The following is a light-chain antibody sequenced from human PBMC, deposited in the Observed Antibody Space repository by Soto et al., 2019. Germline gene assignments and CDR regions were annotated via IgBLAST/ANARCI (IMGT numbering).Light chain of an antibody. V-gene: IGKV1-5*01. CDR2: DAS. J-gene: IGKJ4*01. Sequence: DNQMTQSPPTLSASIGDRDTIACRASQSISMLLAWYQRKPGEAPKLLIYDASILETGVPSRFRGSGSGTEFTLTINSLQPDDFADYYCQQYSGYPLTFGGGTKVDIK. CDR1: QSISML. CDR3: QQYSGYPLT.